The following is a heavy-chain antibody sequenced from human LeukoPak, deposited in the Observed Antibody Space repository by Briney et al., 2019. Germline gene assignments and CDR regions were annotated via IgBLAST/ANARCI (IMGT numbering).Heavy chain of an antibody. CDR3: ARSAKTYYYDSSGYYLYYFDY. J-gene: IGHJ4*02. V-gene: IGHV1-46*01. CDR2: INPSGGST. Sequence: ASVKVSCKSSGYTFTSYYMHWVRQAPGQGLEWMGIINPSGGSTSYAQKFQGRVTMTRDTSTSTVYMELRSLRSDDTAVYYCARSAKTYYYDSSGYYLYYFDYWGQGTLVTVSS. CDR1: GYTFTSYY. D-gene: IGHD3-22*01.